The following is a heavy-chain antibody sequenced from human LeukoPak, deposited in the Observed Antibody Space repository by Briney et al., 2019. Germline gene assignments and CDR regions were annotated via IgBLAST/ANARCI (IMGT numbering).Heavy chain of an antibody. D-gene: IGHD3-22*01. CDR2: FDPGDGET. V-gene: IGHV1-24*01. J-gene: IGHJ5*02. CDR3: AREGNYYDSSGYYDGSWFDP. CDR1: GYTLTELS. Sequence: ASVKVSCKVSGYTLTELSMHWVRQAPGKGLEWMGGFDPGDGETIYAQKFQGRVTMTEDTSTDTAYMELSSLRSEDTAVYYCAREGNYYDSSGYYDGSWFDPWGQGTLVTVSS.